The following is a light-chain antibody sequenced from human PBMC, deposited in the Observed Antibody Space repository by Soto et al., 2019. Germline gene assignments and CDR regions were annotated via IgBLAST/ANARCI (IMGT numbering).Light chain of an antibody. CDR2: EVS. Sequence: QSALTQPPSASGSPGQSVTISCTRTSSDVGGYNYVSWYQQHPGKAPKLMIYEVSKRPSGVPDRFSGSKSGNTASLTVSGLQAEDEADYYCSSYAGSNKSLFGGGTKLTVL. CDR1: SSDVGGYNY. CDR3: SSYAGSNKSL. V-gene: IGLV2-8*01. J-gene: IGLJ2*01.